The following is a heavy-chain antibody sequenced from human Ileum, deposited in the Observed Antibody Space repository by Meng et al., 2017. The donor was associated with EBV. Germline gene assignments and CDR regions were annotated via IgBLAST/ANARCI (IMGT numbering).Heavy chain of an antibody. CDR2: TVPLFGTG. D-gene: IGHD1-1*01. CDR1: GAISSSNE. V-gene: IGHV1-69*01. CDR3: AISSVTGPAYYFDY. J-gene: IGHJ4*02. Sequence: HLRPAGAEVETPESSVQVSSKACGAISSSNEITWVRQDPGKGLVWMGGTVPLFGTGDTKPTFHDRVTFTADASTNKAYMELTSLKYADTAVYYCAISSVTGPAYYFDYWGQGTLVTVSS.